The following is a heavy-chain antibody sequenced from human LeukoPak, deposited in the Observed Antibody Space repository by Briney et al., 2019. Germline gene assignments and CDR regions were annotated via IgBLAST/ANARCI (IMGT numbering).Heavy chain of an antibody. J-gene: IGHJ6*04. CDR1: GFTFSSYA. V-gene: IGHV3-64D*06. CDR2: ISSNGGGT. Sequence: PGRSLRPSCSASGFTFSSYAMHWVRQAPGKGLEYVSAISSNGGGTYYADSVKGRFTISRDNSKNTLYLQMSSLRAEDTAVYYCVRGHAMVNFARVPPNYYVMDVWGKGTTVTVSS. D-gene: IGHD5-18*01. CDR3: VRGHAMVNFARVPPNYYVMDV.